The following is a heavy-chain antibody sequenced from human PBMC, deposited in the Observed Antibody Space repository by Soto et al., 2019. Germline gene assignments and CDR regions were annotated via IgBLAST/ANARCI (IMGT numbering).Heavy chain of an antibody. CDR1: GGSISSGGYY. D-gene: IGHD2-15*01. CDR3: ASGGENSGYYYYGMDV. J-gene: IGHJ6*02. CDR2: IYYSGST. V-gene: IGHV4-31*03. Sequence: QVQLQESGPGLVKPSQTLSLTCTVSGGSISSGGYYWSWIRQHPGKGLEWIGYIYYSGSTYYNPSLKSRVTISVDTSKNQLSLKLSSVTAADTAVYYCASGGENSGYYYYGMDVWGQGTTVTVSS.